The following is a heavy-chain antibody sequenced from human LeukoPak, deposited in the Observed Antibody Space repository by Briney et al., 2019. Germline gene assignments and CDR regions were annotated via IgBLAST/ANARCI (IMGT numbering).Heavy chain of an antibody. CDR2: IYPNSGGT. CDR1: GYTFTGYH. CDR3: ARFVGLDYYMDV. Sequence: ASVKVSCKASGYTFTGYHIHWVRQAPGQGLEWMGWIYPNSGGTIYAQKFQGRVTMTRDTSISTAYMELRSLRSDDTAVYYCARFVGLDYYMDVWGKGTTVTISS. J-gene: IGHJ6*03. D-gene: IGHD3-16*01. V-gene: IGHV1-2*02.